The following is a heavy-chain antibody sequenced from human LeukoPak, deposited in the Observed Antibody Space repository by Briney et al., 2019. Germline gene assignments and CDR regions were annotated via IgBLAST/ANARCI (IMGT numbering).Heavy chain of an antibody. CDR3: AKGGYSSGWYGDH. CDR2: ISWNSGTV. J-gene: IGHJ4*02. Sequence: PGGSLRLSCAASGFTFDEYGMQWVRQAPGKGLEGVSGISWNSGTVVYADSVMARFTISRDNAKNSVYLQMNSLKAEDTALYYCAKGGYSSGWYGDHWGQGTLVTVSS. V-gene: IGHV3-9*01. CDR1: GFTFDEYG. D-gene: IGHD6-19*01.